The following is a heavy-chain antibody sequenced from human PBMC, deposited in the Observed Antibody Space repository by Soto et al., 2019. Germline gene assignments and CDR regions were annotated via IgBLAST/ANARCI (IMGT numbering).Heavy chain of an antibody. V-gene: IGHV4-39*01. CDR3: ARRGVRAAATTWFDPWGQGTLVTVSSGESSNWFDP. J-gene: IGHJ5*02. D-gene: IGHD6-13*01. Sequence: SETLSLTCSVSGGSISSGSYYWGWIRQTPGRGLEWIASMYHGGTTYSNPSLKSRVTISVDTSKNQFSLRLTSVTAADTAVYYCARRGVRAAATTWFDPWGQGTLVTVSSGESSNWFDPWGQGTLVTVSS. CDR1: GGSISSGSYY. CDR2: MYHGGTT.